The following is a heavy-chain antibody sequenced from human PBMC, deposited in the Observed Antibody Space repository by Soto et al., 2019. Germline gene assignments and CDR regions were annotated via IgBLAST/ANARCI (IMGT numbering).Heavy chain of an antibody. CDR3: ARDSKSRGYGMDV. CDR2: IDYSGST. J-gene: IGHJ6*02. CDR1: GGSISSYY. V-gene: IGHV4-59*01. Sequence: QVQLQESGPGLVKPSETLSLTCTVSGGSISSYYWSWIRQPPGKGLEWIGYIDYSGSTNYNPSLTSRVTVSVDTPKNQFSLKLSSVTAADTAVYYCARDSKSRGYGMDVWGQGTTVTVSS. D-gene: IGHD3-10*01.